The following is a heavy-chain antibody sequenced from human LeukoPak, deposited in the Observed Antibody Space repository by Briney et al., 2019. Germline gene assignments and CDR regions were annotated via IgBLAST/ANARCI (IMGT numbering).Heavy chain of an antibody. Sequence: ASVKVSCKASGYTFTAYYMHWVRQAPGQGLEWMGWINPNSGGTNYTQKFQGRFSMTRDTSISTAYMEVSRLRSDDTAIYYCARFIVVAGTLGFDYWGQGTLVTVSS. CDR1: GYTFTAYY. J-gene: IGHJ4*02. CDR3: ARFIVVAGTLGFDY. CDR2: INPNSGGT. V-gene: IGHV1-2*02. D-gene: IGHD6-19*01.